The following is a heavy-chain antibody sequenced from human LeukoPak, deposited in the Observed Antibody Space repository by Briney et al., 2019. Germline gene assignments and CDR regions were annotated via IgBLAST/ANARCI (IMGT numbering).Heavy chain of an antibody. CDR1: GGSFSGYY. Sequence: SETLSLTCAVYGGSFSGYYWSWIRQPPGKGLEWIGEINHSGSTNYNPSLKSRLTMSVDTSKNQFSLRLSSVTAADTAVYYCAREGYSSSSHFDYWGQGTLVTVSS. CDR2: INHSGST. V-gene: IGHV4-34*01. D-gene: IGHD6-13*01. J-gene: IGHJ4*02. CDR3: AREGYSSSSHFDY.